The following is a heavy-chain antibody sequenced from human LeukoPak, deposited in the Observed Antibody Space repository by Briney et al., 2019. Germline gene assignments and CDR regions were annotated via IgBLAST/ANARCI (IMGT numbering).Heavy chain of an antibody. D-gene: IGHD3-16*01. J-gene: IGHJ4*02. CDR1: GFGFSHTA. V-gene: IGHV3-23*01. Sequence: GGSLRLSCAASGFGFSHTAMHWVRQAPGKGLELVSFISGGGDNTDYADSVKGRFTISRDNSKNTLYLQMSSLRAEDTALYYCAKAWSYYFDHWGRGTLVTVSS. CDR2: ISGGGDNT. CDR3: AKAWSYYFDH.